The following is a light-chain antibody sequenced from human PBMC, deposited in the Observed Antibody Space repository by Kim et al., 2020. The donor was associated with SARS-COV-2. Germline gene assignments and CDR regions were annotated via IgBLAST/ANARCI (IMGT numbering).Light chain of an antibody. Sequence: SVSQGARATLSCRASQSVSSNLAWYQPKPGQTPRLLIYGASTRATGIPARFSGSGSGTEFTLTISSLQSEDCAVYYCQQYNNWLTFGGGTKVDIK. V-gene: IGKV3-15*01. J-gene: IGKJ4*01. CDR3: QQYNNWLT. CDR1: QSVSSN. CDR2: GAS.